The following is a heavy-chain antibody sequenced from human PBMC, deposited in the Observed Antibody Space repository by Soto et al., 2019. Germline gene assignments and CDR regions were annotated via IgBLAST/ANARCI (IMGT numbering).Heavy chain of an antibody. CDR2: ISGSGGST. D-gene: IGHD3-22*01. CDR1: GFTFSSYA. CDR3: AISYYYDSSGYYQEGY. J-gene: IGHJ4*02. Sequence: EVQLLESGGGLVQPGGSLRLSCAASGFTFSSYAMSWVRQAPGKGLEWVSAISGSGGSTYDADSVKGRFTISRDKSKNTLYLQMNSLRAEDTAVYYCAISYYYDSSGYYQEGYWGQGTLVTVSS. V-gene: IGHV3-23*01.